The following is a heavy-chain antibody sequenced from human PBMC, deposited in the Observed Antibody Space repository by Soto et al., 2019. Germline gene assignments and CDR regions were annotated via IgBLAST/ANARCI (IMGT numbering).Heavy chain of an antibody. CDR3: ARDRGVVTSGSAYYFDS. CDR1: GYTFRSYG. V-gene: IGHV1-18*01. CDR2: ISGYNGNT. D-gene: IGHD3-10*01. J-gene: IGHJ4*02. Sequence: QVQLVQSGPEVKKPGASVKVSCKATGYTFRSYGVAWVRQAPGQGLEWMGWISGYNGNTEYAQKLQSRVTITTDTSTSTVYMELRSLGSADTAVYYCARDRGVVTSGSAYYFDSWGQGTLVTVSS.